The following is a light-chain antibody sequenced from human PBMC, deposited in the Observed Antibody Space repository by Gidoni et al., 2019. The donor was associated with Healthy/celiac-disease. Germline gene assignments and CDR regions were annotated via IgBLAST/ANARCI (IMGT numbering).Light chain of an antibody. Sequence: DIQMTQSPSSLSASVGDRVTITCRASQSISSYLHWYQQKPGKAPKLLISAASSLQRGVPSRFSGSGSGTDFTLTISSLQPEDFATYYYQQSYSTPQLTFGGGTKVEIK. J-gene: IGKJ4*01. CDR1: QSISSY. V-gene: IGKV1-39*01. CDR3: QQSYSTPQLT. CDR2: AAS.